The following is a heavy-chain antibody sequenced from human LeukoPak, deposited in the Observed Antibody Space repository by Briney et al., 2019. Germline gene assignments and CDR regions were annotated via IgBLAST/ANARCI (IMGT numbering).Heavy chain of an antibody. CDR3: ATPMTSSGTKGLDAFDI. Sequence: ASVKVSCKASGYTFTSYGISWVRQAPGQGLEWMGGFDPEDGETIYAQKFQGRVTMTEDTSTDTAYMELSSLRSEDTAVYYCATPMTSSGTKGLDAFDIWGQGTMVTVSS. J-gene: IGHJ3*02. V-gene: IGHV1-24*01. CDR1: GYTFTSYG. D-gene: IGHD3-10*01. CDR2: FDPEDGET.